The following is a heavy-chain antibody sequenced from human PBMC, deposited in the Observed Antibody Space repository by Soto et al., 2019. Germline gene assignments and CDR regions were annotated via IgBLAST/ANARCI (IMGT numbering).Heavy chain of an antibody. CDR2: IKSNADGGTA. J-gene: IGHJ4*02. V-gene: IGHV3-15*01. CDR3: TTGVATAKYSFDF. D-gene: IGHD6-25*01. CDR1: GFTFNNAW. Sequence: EVQLVESGGGLVKPGESLTLSCAASGFTFNNAWMSWVRQAPGPGLEWVGRIKSNADGGTADYNPPVKGRFTISRDDSKNTLFLHINSLKTEDTAVYYCTTGVATAKYSFDFWGQGTLVTVSS.